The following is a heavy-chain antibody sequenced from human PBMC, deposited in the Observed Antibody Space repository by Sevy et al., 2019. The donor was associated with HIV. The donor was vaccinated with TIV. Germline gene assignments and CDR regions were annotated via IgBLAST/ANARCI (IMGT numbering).Heavy chain of an antibody. CDR3: AHGTGYYGSGSYYNRGGYYFDY. D-gene: IGHD3-10*01. V-gene: IGHV2-5*01. CDR1: GFSLSTSGVG. J-gene: IGHJ4*02. CDR2: IYWNDDK. Sequence: SGATLVNPTQTLTLTCTFSGFSLSTSGVGVGWIRQPPGKALEWLALIYWNDDKRYSPSLKSRLTITKDTSKNQVVLTMLNMDPVDTATYYCAHGTGYYGSGSYYNRGGYYFDYWGQGTLVTVSS.